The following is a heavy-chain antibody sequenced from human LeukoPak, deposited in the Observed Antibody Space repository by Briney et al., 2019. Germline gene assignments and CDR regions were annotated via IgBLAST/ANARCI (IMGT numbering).Heavy chain of an antibody. CDR2: ISYDGSNK. J-gene: IGHJ4*02. CDR3: ARDPIAVAGTSVTGFDY. Sequence: GGSLRLSCAASGFTFSSYGMHWVRQAPGKGLEWVAVISYDGSNKYYADSVKGRFTISRDNSKNTLYLQMNSLRAEDTAAYYCARDPIAVAGTSVTGFDYWGQRTLVTVFS. D-gene: IGHD6-19*01. V-gene: IGHV3-30*03. CDR1: GFTFSSYG.